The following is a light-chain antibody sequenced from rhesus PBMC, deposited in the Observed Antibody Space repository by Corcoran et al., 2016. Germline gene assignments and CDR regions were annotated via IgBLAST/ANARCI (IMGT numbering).Light chain of an antibody. CDR1: QGISSW. CDR3: QHYYDNPYS. Sequence: DIQMTQSPSSLSASVGDKVTITCRASQGISSWLAWYQQKPGKAPKLLIYAASGLQSGVPSRFSGSGSGTEFTLTISSLQPEDSAAYYCQHYYDNPYSFGQGTKVEIK. CDR2: AAS. V-gene: IGKV1-18*01. J-gene: IGKJ2*01.